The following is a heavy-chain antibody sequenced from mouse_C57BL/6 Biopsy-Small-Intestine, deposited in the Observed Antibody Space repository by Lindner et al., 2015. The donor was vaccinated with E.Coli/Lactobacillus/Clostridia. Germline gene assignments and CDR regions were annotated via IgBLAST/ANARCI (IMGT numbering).Heavy chain of an antibody. CDR3: TRRDWDVAGFAY. CDR2: INPYSDAT. J-gene: IGHJ3*01. CDR1: GYTFISYV. Sequence: VQLQESGPELVKPGASVKMSCKASGYTFISYVLYWVKQRPGQGLEWIGYINPYSDATKYNEKFKGKATLTSDKSSSTAYMELSSLTSEDSAVYYCTRRDWDVAGFAYWGQGTLVTASA. D-gene: IGHD4-1*01. V-gene: IGHV1-14*01.